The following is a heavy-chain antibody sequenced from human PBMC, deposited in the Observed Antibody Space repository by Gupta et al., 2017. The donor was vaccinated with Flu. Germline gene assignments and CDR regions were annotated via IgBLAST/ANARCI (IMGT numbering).Heavy chain of an antibody. V-gene: IGHV3-48*02. J-gene: IGHJ4*02. CDR3: ARDLNWAFIF. CDR2: MGSGGNT. Sequence: EVQLVESGGGLVQPGGSLRLSCVIYGFTFSDSHMNWIRQAPGKGLEWISYMGSGGNTDYADSVRGRFTISRDNARDSLFLQMNSLRDEDTALYYCARDLNWAFIFWGQGALVTVSS. CDR1: GFTFSDSH. D-gene: IGHD3-16*01.